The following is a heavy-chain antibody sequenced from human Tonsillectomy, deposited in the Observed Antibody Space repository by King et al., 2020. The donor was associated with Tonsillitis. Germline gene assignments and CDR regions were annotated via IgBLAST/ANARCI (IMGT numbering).Heavy chain of an antibody. J-gene: IGHJ5*02. Sequence: QLQESGPGLVKPSETLSLSCTISGGSISSHFWNWIRQSPGMGLEWIGYVTYSGSTKYNPSLKSRVTISVDTSNNQFSLNLNSVTAADTAVYYCARARSSSPNWFDTWGQGTLVTVSS. CDR3: ARARSSSPNWFDT. V-gene: IGHV4-59*11. D-gene: IGHD6-13*01. CDR2: VTYSGST. CDR1: GGSISSHF.